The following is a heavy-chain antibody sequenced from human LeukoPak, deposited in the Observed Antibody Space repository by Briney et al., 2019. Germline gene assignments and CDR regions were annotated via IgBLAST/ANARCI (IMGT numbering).Heavy chain of an antibody. D-gene: IGHD4-17*01. CDR2: ISHGGST. J-gene: IGHJ4*02. V-gene: IGHV4-38-2*02. Sequence: PSETLSLTCTVSGYSISSGYFWGWIRQPPGKGLEWIGTISHGGSTYYNPSLKSRVIISVDTSKNQFSLNLSSVTAADTAVFYCARATVTTEGDYFDYWGQGTLVTVSS. CDR3: ARATVTTEGDYFDY. CDR1: GYSISSGYF.